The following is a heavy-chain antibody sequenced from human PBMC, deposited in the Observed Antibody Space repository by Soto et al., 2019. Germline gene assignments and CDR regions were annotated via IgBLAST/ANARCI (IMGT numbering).Heavy chain of an antibody. D-gene: IGHD2-15*01. CDR2: IYLDDDK. CDR1: GFSLSTSGVG. J-gene: IGHJ6*02. CDR3: AHVLVVVANYGMDV. Sequence: QITLKESGPTLVKPTQTLTLTCTFSGFSLSTSGVGVGWIRQPPGKALEWLALIYLDDDKRYSPSLTSRLTITKDTSKNQVVLTMNNMDPVDTATYYCAHVLVVVANYGMDVWGQGTTVTVSS. V-gene: IGHV2-5*02.